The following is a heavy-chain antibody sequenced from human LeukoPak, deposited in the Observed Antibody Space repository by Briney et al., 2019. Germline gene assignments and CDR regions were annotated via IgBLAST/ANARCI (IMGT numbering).Heavy chain of an antibody. CDR2: IIPIFGTA. Sequence: ASVKVSCKASGYTFTSYYMHWVRQAPGQGLEWMGGIIPIFGTANYAQKFQGRVTITADESTSTAYMELSSLRSEDTAVYYCARERYSSGFDPWGQGTLVTVSS. V-gene: IGHV1-69*13. CDR3: ARERYSSGFDP. D-gene: IGHD6-19*01. CDR1: GYTFTSYY. J-gene: IGHJ5*02.